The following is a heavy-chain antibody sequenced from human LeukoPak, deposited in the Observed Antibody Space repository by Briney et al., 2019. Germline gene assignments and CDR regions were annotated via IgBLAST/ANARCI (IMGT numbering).Heavy chain of an antibody. V-gene: IGHV4-59*01. CDR2: MYHTPGRT. CDR1: GVSMSNYY. D-gene: IGHD3-10*01. Sequence: SETLFLTCTVSGVSMSNYYWSWIRQPPGKGLEWVGYMYHTPGRTFYNPSLKSRVTMAMDTSRDQFSLKLISVTAADTAVYYCARTMVRGVISADAFDVWGQGTMVTVSS. CDR3: ARTMVRGVISADAFDV. J-gene: IGHJ3*01.